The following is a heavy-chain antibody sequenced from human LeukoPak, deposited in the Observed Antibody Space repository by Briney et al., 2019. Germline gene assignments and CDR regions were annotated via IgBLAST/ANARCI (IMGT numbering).Heavy chain of an antibody. CDR3: ARGTVATRLPIDY. V-gene: IGHV1-3*01. CDR2: INAGNGNT. CDR1: GYTFTSYA. J-gene: IGHJ4*02. D-gene: IGHD4-23*01. Sequence: ASVNVSCKASGYTFTSYAMHWVRQAPGQRLEWMGWINAGNGNTKYSQKFQGRVTITRDTSASTAYMELSSLRSEDTAVYYCARGTVATRLPIDYWGQGTLVTVSS.